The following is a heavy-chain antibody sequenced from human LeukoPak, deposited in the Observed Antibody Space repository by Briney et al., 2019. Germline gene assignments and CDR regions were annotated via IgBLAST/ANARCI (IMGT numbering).Heavy chain of an antibody. CDR3: ARAAEASCSGTSCYRYFHH. D-gene: IGHD2-2*01. Sequence: GGSLRLSCSASGXTFKDYAMHWVRQAPGLGLESVVVIASDGRTTYYADSVSGRFTISRDNSNNALSLQMNSLSADDTAVYYCARAAEASCSGTSCYRYFHHWGQGTLVIVSS. CDR1: GXTFKDYA. J-gene: IGHJ1*01. CDR2: IASDGRTT. V-gene: IGHV3-30*04.